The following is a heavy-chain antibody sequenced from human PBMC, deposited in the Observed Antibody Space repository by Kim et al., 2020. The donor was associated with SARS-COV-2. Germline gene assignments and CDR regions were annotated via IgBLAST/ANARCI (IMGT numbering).Heavy chain of an antibody. D-gene: IGHD2-21*02. J-gene: IGHJ6*02. Sequence: SETLSLTCTVSGGSISSYYWSWIRQPAGKGLEWIGRIYTSGSTNYNPSLKSRVTMSVDTSKNQFSLKLSSVIAADTAVYYCARDSARKLMYCGGDCYSATGYYYYGMDVWGPGTTVTVSS. CDR2: IYTSGST. CDR1: GGSISSYY. V-gene: IGHV4-4*07. CDR3: ARDSARKLMYCGGDCYSATGYYYYGMDV.